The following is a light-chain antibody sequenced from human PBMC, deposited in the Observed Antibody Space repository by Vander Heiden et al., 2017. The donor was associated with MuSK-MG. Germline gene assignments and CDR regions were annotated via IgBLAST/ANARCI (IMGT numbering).Light chain of an antibody. J-gene: IGKJ2*01. V-gene: IGKV3D-20*01. CDR1: QGILNKY. CDR3: QQYSDSLYT. CDR2: DGS. Sequence: EIVLTPSPATLSLPPGESATLPFRASQGILNKYLAWYQQKPGLAPRLLIYDGSTRASGTPDRFSGSGYGTEFTLTINRLEPEDVAMYYCQQYSDSLYTFGQGTKLEIK.